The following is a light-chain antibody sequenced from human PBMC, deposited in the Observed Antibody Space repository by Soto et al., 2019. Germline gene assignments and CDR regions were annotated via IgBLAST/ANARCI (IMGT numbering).Light chain of an antibody. CDR3: RHYNSYLET. CDR1: QSISTW. Sequence: DMQMAQSPSTLSASVGDRVTITCRARQSISTWLAWYQQKPGRAPKLLIYMASTLESGVPSRFSGSGSGTEFTLTISSLQPDDFATYYCRHYNSYLETFGQGTRVEIK. J-gene: IGKJ1*01. V-gene: IGKV1-5*03. CDR2: MAS.